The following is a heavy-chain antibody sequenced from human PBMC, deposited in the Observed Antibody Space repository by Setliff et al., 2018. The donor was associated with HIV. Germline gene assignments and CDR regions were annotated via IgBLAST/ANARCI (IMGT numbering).Heavy chain of an antibody. V-gene: IGHV3-49*04. J-gene: IGHJ6*03. CDR2: IRSKAYGGTT. CDR3: TRDRSPRGLGAALYCYYMDV. CDR1: GFTFGDYA. D-gene: IGHD1-26*01. Sequence: SCTASGFTFGDYAMSWVRQAPGKGLEWVGFIRSKAYGGTTENAASVKGRFTISRDDSKSIAYLQMNGLKTEDTAVYYCTRDRSPRGLGAALYCYYMDVWGKGTTVTVSS.